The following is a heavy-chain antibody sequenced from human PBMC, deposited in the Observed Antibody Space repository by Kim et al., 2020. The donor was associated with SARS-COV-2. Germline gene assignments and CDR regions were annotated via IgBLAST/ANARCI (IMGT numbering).Heavy chain of an antibody. D-gene: IGHD3-16*01. V-gene: IGHV1-2*05. Sequence: NHAQQFQGRVTMTRDTSISTAYMAVSRLRSDDTVVYYCARGVLEDYYGMDVWGQGTTVTVSS. J-gene: IGHJ6*02. CDR3: ARGVLEDYYGMDV.